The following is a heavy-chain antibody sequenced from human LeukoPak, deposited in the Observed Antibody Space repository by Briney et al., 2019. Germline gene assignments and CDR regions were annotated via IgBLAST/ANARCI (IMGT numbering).Heavy chain of an antibody. CDR2: SSPYKGDS. Sequence: ASVKVSFNSSVYTFSIYGVDWMRQAPGQGLEWMGWSSPYKGDSKFAEKFQGRVTMTTDTSTSTAFMELRSLRCNDTGVYYCARVSYNAGWKMGYWGGATLVTVSS. CDR3: ARVSYNAGWKMGY. CDR1: VYTFSIYG. J-gene: IGHJ1*01. V-gene: IGHV1-18*01. D-gene: IGHD3-10*01.